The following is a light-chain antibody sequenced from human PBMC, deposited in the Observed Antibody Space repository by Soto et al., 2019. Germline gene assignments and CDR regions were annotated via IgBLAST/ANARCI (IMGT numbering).Light chain of an antibody. CDR2: GAS. J-gene: IGKJ4*01. CDR1: QDIREF. CDR3: QQYYSVPLT. V-gene: IGKV1-33*01. Sequence: IQMTQSPSSLSASVGDRVTITCQASQDIREFLNWYQQKPGKAPKLLINGASNLETGVPSRFSGSGSGTDFTFTISSLQPEDIATYYCQQYYSVPLTFGGGTKVDIK.